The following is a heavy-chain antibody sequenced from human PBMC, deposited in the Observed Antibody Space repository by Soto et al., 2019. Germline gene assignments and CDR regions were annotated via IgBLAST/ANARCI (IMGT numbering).Heavy chain of an antibody. CDR3: ASVGSDYDNSGYYLP. CDR1: GGSVSRINW. J-gene: IGHJ5*02. V-gene: IGHV4-4*02. D-gene: IGHD3-22*01. CDR2: IYHSGST. Sequence: SETLSLTCIVSGGSVSRINWGSWVRQPPGKGLEWIGEIYHSGSTTYNPSLKSRATISVDKSENQFSLRLKSVTAADTAVYYCASVGSDYDNSGYYLPWGPGTLVTVSS.